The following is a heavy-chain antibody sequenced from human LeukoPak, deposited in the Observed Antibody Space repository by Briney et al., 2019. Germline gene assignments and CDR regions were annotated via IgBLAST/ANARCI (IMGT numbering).Heavy chain of an antibody. Sequence: SETLSLTCTVSGGSFSSYYWSWIRQPPGKGLEWIGYIYYSGSTSYNPSLKSRVTISADTSQNQFSLKLSSVTAADTAVYYCASRKLGNDYWGRGTLVTVSS. J-gene: IGHJ4*02. CDR3: ASRKLGNDY. V-gene: IGHV4-59*01. D-gene: IGHD7-27*01. CDR1: GGSFSSYY. CDR2: IYYSGST.